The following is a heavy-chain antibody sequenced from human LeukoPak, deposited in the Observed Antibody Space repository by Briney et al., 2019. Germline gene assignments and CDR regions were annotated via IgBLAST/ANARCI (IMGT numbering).Heavy chain of an antibody. CDR3: AMGDLGDYEAPFGY. J-gene: IGHJ4*02. CDR1: GFTFSSYW. V-gene: IGHV3-74*01. D-gene: IGHD4-17*01. CDR2: INSDGSST. Sequence: PGGSLRLSCAASGFTFSSYWMHWVRQAPGKGLVWVSRINSDGSSTSYADSVKGRFTISRDNAKNTLYLQMNSLRAEDTAVYYCAMGDLGDYEAPFGYWGQGTLVTVSS.